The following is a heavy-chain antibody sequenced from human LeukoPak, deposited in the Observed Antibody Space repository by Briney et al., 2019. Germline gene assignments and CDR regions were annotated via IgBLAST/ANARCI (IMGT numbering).Heavy chain of an antibody. V-gene: IGHV1-18*01. CDR1: GYTFTSYG. J-gene: IGHJ3*02. CDR3: ARAPNCSGGSCYYTWAFDI. D-gene: IGHD2-15*01. CDR2: ISAYNGNT. Sequence: ASVKVSCKASGYTFTSYGISWVRQAPGQGLEWMGWISAYNGNTNYAQKLQGRVTMTTDTSTSTAYMELSRLRSDDTAVYYCARAPNCSGGSCYYTWAFDIWGQGTMVTVSS.